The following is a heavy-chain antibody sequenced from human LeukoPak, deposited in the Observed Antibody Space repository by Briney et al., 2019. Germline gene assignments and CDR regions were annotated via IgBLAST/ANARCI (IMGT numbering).Heavy chain of an antibody. CDR3: VRHGYSASHFFLDY. CDR2: IYTTGMT. Sequence: SETLSLTCTVSTASINSYYWGWVRQPAGRGLEWIGRIYTTGMTQYDPSLQSRVTMSVDTSQKQFSLNLRSVTAADTAIYFCVRHGYSASHFFLDYWIQGALVTVSS. CDR1: TASINSYY. J-gene: IGHJ4*02. V-gene: IGHV4-4*07. D-gene: IGHD4-11*01.